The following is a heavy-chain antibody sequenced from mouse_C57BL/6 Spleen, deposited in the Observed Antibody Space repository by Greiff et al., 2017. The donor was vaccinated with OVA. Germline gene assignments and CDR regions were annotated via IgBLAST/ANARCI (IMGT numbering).Heavy chain of an antibody. V-gene: IGHV1-82*01. CDR1: GYAFSSSW. D-gene: IGHD4-1*01. J-gene: IGHJ2*01. CDR3: ARSLTGSVYFDY. Sequence: VQVVESGPELVKPGASVKISCKASGYAFSSSWMKWVKQRPGKGLEWIGRIHPGDGATNYNGKFKAMATLTADKSSSTAYMQLSSLTSEDYAVYCCARSLTGSVYFDYWGQGTTLTVSS. CDR2: IHPGDGAT.